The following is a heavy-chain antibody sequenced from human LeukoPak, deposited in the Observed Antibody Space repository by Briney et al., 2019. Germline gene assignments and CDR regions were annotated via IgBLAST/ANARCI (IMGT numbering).Heavy chain of an antibody. CDR2: IYYSGST. CDR3: ARVTGYRIEDYFDY. D-gene: IGHD6-13*01. V-gene: IGHV4-39*07. Sequence: SETLSLICTVSGGSISSSSYYWGWIRQPPGKGLEWIGSIYYSGSTYYNPSLKSRVTISVDTSKNQFSLKLSSVTAADTAVYYCARVTGYRIEDYFDYWGQGTLVTVSS. J-gene: IGHJ4*02. CDR1: GGSISSSSYY.